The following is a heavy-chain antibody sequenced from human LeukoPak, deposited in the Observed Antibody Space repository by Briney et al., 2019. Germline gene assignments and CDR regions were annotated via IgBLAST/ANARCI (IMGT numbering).Heavy chain of an antibody. V-gene: IGHV1-24*01. CDR1: GGTFSSYA. J-gene: IGHJ4*02. CDR2: FDPEDGET. CDR3: ATLRRYFDWSPLDY. D-gene: IGHD3-9*01. Sequence: ASVKVSCKASGGTFSSYAISWVRQAPGKGLEWMGGFDPEDGETIYAQKFQGRVTMTEDTSTDTAYMELSSLRSEDTAVYYCATLRRYFDWSPLDYWGQGTLVTVSS.